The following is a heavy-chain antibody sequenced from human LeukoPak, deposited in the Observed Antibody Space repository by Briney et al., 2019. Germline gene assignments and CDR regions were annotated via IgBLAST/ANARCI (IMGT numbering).Heavy chain of an antibody. CDR1: GFTFSAYW. D-gene: IGHD6-13*01. Sequence: GGSLRLSCAASGFTFSAYWMSWVRQAPGKGLEWVANINQGGSATHYVDSVKGRFTIFRDNSKNSLYLQMSSLRAEDTAVYFCARDSGVAAAGTVGYFDYWGLGSLVTVSS. CDR3: ARDSGVAAAGTVGYFDY. V-gene: IGHV3-7*01. J-gene: IGHJ4*02. CDR2: INQGGSAT.